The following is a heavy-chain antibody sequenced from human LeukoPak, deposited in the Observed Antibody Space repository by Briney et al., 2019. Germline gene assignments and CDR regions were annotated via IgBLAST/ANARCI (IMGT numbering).Heavy chain of an antibody. CDR2: ISSSSSYI. CDR3: ARVRDEGELRYFDWLLFNYYYGMDV. J-gene: IGHJ6*02. Sequence: GGSLRLSCAASGFTFSSYSMNWVRQAPGKGLEWVSSISSSSSYIYYADSVKGRFTISRDNAENSLYLQMNSLRAEDTAVYYCARVRDEGELRYFDWLLFNYYYGMDVWGQGTTVTVSS. CDR1: GFTFSSYS. V-gene: IGHV3-21*01. D-gene: IGHD3-9*01.